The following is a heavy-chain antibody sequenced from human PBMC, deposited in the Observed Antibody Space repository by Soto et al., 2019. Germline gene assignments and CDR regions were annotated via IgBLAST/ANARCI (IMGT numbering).Heavy chain of an antibody. CDR1: GYSFTSLH. V-gene: IGHV1-8*01. Sequence: ASVKVSCKASGYSFTSLHVNWVRQAAGQGLEWMGWMNPGSGDTGYAQKFQGRVTMTRDISIATAYMELSSLRSDDTAIYYCARMATFGSLNWFDPWGQGTLVTVSS. J-gene: IGHJ5*02. CDR2: MNPGSGDT. CDR3: ARMATFGSLNWFDP. D-gene: IGHD3-16*01.